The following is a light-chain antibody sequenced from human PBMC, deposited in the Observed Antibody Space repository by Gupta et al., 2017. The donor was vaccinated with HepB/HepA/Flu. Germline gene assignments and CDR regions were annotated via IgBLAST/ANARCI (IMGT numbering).Light chain of an antibody. Sequence: SYELIQPSSVSVSPGRPATITCSGDKLGDKYSCWYQQKPGQSPVLLIYKDTRRPSGISERFSGSNSGNTATLTISETQALDEADYYCQAWDGNKATVGGGTKLTVL. CDR3: QAWDGNKAT. CDR2: KDT. V-gene: IGLV3-1*01. CDR1: KLGDKY. J-gene: IGLJ2*01.